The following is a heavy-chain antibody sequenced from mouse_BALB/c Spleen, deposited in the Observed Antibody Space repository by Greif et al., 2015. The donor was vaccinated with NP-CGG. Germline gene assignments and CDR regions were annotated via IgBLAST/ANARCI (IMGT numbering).Heavy chain of an antibody. CDR1: GYTFTEYT. CDR2: INPNNGGT. CDR3: GRKRYGSWYVEV. D-gene: IGHD2-1*01. J-gene: IGHJ1*01. Sequence: VQLQQPGPELVKPGASVKISCKTSGYTFTEYTLHWVKQSHGKSLEWIGGINPNNGGTIYNQKFKDKATLTEDRSSSTANMGLRSVTSEDSAVYYCGRKRYGSWYVEVWGAGTTVTVSS. V-gene: IGHV1-18*01.